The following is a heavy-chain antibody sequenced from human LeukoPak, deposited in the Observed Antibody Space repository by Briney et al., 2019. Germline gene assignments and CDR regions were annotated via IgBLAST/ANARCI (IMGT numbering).Heavy chain of an antibody. Sequence: SETLSLTCTVSGGSISSSSYYWGWIRQPPGKGLEWIGSIYYSGSTNYNPSLKSRATISVDTSKNQFSLKLSSVTAADTAVYYCARARDEGFWSGYYTQYYFDYWGQGTLVTVSS. D-gene: IGHD3-3*01. CDR1: GGSISSSSYY. V-gene: IGHV4-39*07. J-gene: IGHJ4*02. CDR3: ARARDEGFWSGYYTQYYFDY. CDR2: IYYSGST.